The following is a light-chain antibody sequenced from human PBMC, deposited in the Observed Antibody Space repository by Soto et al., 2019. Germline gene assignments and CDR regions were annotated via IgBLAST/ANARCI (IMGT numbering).Light chain of an antibody. V-gene: IGKV3-20*01. J-gene: IGKJ2*01. CDR3: QQYGSSPPYT. CDR2: GAS. CDR1: QSVSSSY. Sequence: ESVLTQSPGTLSLSPGERATLSCRASQSVSSSYLAWYPQKPGQAPRLLLYGASSRATGIPDRFSSSGSGTDFTLTISRLKPEDFALYYCQQYGSSPPYTFGQGTKLEIK.